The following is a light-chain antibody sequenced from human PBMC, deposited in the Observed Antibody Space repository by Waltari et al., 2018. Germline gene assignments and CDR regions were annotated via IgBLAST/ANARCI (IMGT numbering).Light chain of an antibody. CDR3: CSCAGSYTWV. J-gene: IGLJ3*02. CDR2: HVT. Sequence: SALTQPRSVSGSPGQSVTLPCNGTTHDLGSYNYVSSYQQHPGKAPKLIILHVTKRPAGVPDGLSGSKAGNTASLTISGLRAEDEAEYYCCSCAGSYTWVFGGGTKLTVV. CDR1: THDLGSYNY. V-gene: IGLV2-11*01.